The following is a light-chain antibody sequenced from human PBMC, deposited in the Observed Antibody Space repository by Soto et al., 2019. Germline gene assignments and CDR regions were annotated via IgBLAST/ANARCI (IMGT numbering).Light chain of an antibody. CDR3: QQYGSSPPVT. J-gene: IGKJ5*01. V-gene: IGKV3-20*01. CDR1: QSVSSSS. Sequence: EIVLTQSPGTLSLSPGERATLSCRASQSVSSSSLAWYQQKPGQAPRFLIYGASSRATGIPDRFSGSGSGTDFTLTISSLEPEDFAVYYCQQYGSSPPVTFGQGTRLEIK. CDR2: GAS.